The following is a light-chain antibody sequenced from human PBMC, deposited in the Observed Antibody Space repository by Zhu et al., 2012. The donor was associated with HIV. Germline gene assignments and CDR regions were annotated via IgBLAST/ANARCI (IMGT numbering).Light chain of an antibody. CDR2: GAS. J-gene: IGKJ1*01. V-gene: IGKV3-20*01. CDR3: HQYDNSWT. Sequence: EIVLTQFPATLSLSPGDGATLACRASQSVSSNYLIWYQQKPGQAPRPLIYGASDRASGVPDRFSGSGSGTDFTLSISRLEPEDFAVYYCHQYDNSWTFGQGTKVEIK. CDR1: QSVSSNY.